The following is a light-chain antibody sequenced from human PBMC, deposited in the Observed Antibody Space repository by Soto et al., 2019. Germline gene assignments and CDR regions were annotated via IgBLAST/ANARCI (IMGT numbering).Light chain of an antibody. CDR2: EVS. J-gene: IGLJ1*01. V-gene: IGLV2-14*01. CDR3: TSYTSSRTYV. Sequence: QSVLTQPASASGSPGQSITISCTGTSSDVGGYNYVSWYQQHPGKAPKLMIYEVSKRPSGVSNRFSGSKSGNTASLTISGRQAEDEADYCCTSYTSSRTYVFGTGTKVTVL. CDR1: SSDVGGYNY.